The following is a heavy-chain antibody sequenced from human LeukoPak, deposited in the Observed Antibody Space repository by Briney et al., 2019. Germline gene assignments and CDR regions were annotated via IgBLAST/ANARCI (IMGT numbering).Heavy chain of an antibody. CDR1: GGSNSSGGYY. CDR2: IYDSGST. D-gene: IGHD1-26*01. CDR3: AKDSPKRYSGSYFDC. V-gene: IGHV4-30-2*01. Sequence: TSETLSLTCTVSGGSNSSGGYYWSWIRQPPGKGLEWIGFIYDSGSTSYNSSLKSRVAISVDRSKNQFSLKLTSVTAADTAVYYCAKDSPKRYSGSYFDCWGQGTLVTVSS. J-gene: IGHJ4*02.